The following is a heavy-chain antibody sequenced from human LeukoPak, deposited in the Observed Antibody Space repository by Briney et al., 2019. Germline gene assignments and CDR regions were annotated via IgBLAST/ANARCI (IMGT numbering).Heavy chain of an antibody. CDR3: ARRFSNYGDYLFDY. Sequence: GESLKISCKASGYSFTTYWIGWVRQVPGKGLEWVGIIYPADSTAKYSPSFQGQVTISVDKSISTAYLQWSRLEASDTAIYYCARRFSNYGDYLFDYWGQGTLVTVSS. J-gene: IGHJ4*02. D-gene: IGHD4-17*01. CDR1: GYSFTTYW. V-gene: IGHV5-51*01. CDR2: IYPADSTA.